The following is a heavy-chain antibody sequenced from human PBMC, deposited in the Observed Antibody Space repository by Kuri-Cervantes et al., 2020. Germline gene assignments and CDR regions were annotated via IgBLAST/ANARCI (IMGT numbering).Heavy chain of an antibody. Sequence: SETLSLTCTVSGGSMNFYYWNWIRQSPGKGLEWIGYIYYTGSTNYNPSLKSRVTISVDTSKNQFSLKLSSVTAADTAVYYCARGQWLDYYFDYWGQGTLVTVSS. CDR1: GGSMNFYY. J-gene: IGHJ4*02. CDR3: ARGQWLDYYFDY. D-gene: IGHD6-19*01. V-gene: IGHV4-59*08. CDR2: IYYTGST.